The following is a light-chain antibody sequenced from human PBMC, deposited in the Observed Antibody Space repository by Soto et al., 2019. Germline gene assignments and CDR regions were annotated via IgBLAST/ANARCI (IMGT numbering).Light chain of an antibody. J-gene: IGLJ2*01. V-gene: IGLV2-14*01. CDR3: SSYTSSSIVV. Sequence: QSVLTQPASVSGSPGQSITISCTGTSSDVGGYNYVSWYQQHPGKAPKIMIYDVSNRPSGVSNRFSGSKSGNTASLTISGLQAEDEADYCCSSYTSSSIVVFGGGTKLTVL. CDR1: SSDVGGYNY. CDR2: DVS.